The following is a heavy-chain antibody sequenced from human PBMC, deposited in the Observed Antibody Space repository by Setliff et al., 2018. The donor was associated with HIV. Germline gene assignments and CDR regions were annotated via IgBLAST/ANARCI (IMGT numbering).Heavy chain of an antibody. Sequence: SETLSLTCAVSGYSISNGYYWAWIRQPPGKGLEWIGSIDHIGSTYYNPSLKGRVTISVDTSKNQFSLRLRAVTAADTAVYYCARLYSPPRGFDFWGQGTLVTVSS. CDR1: GYSISNGYY. CDR2: IDHIGST. V-gene: IGHV4-38-2*01. CDR3: ARLYSPPRGFDF. J-gene: IGHJ4*02. D-gene: IGHD5-12*01.